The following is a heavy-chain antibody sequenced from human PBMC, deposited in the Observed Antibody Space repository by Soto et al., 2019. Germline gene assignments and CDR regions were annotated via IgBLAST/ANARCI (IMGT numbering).Heavy chain of an antibody. CDR2: IYYSGST. J-gene: IGHJ4*02. CDR1: GGSTSSYY. CDR3: ARHFRIAAAETFDY. V-gene: IGHV4-59*08. Sequence: PSETLSLTCTVSGGSTSSYYWSWIRQPPGKGLEWIGYIYYSGSTNYNPSLKSRVTISVDTSKNQFSLKLSSVTAADTAVYYCARHFRIAAAETFDYWGQGTLVTVSS. D-gene: IGHD6-13*01.